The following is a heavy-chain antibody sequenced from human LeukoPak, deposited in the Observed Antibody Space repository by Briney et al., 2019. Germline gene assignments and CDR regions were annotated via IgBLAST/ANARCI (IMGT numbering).Heavy chain of an antibody. D-gene: IGHD3-22*01. J-gene: IGHJ4*02. Sequence: SETLSLTCTVSGGSISSGGYYWSWIRQHPGKGLEWIGYIYYSGSTYYNPSLKSRVTISVDTSKNQFSLKLSSVTAADTAVYYCARESYDLFFDYWGQGTLVTVSS. CDR3: ARESYDLFFDY. CDR2: IYYSGST. CDR1: GGSISSGGYY. V-gene: IGHV4-31*03.